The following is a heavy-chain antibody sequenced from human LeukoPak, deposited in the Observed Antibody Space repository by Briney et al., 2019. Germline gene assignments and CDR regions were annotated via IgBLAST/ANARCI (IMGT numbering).Heavy chain of an antibody. CDR2: MDRDGSEK. Sequence: GGSLRLSCAASGFTFAPYWMTWVRQAPGKGLEYVATMDRDGSEKYYVDSVKGRFTISRDNAKNSLYLQMNRLRDEDTAVYYCARDILTKHAYSGYDNWGQGTPVTVSS. V-gene: IGHV3-7*01. D-gene: IGHD5-12*01. J-gene: IGHJ4*02. CDR3: ARDILTKHAYSGYDN. CDR1: GFTFAPYW.